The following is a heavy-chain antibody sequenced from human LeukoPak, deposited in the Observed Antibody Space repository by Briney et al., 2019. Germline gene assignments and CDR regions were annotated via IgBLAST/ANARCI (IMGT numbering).Heavy chain of an antibody. J-gene: IGHJ1*01. CDR1: GYTFTSYG. CDR2: ISAYNGNT. Sequence: HRASVKVSCKASGYTFTSYGISWVRQAPGQGLEWMGWISAYNGNTNYAQKLQGRVTMTTDTSTSTAYMELRSLRSDDTAVYYCARDLDGLFRGYFQHWGQGTLVTVSS. V-gene: IGHV1-18*01. CDR3: ARDLDGLFRGYFQH. D-gene: IGHD3/OR15-3a*01.